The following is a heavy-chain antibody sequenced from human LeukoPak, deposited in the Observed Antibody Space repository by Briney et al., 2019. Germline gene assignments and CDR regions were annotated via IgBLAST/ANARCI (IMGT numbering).Heavy chain of an antibody. J-gene: IGHJ3*02. CDR1: GFTFSIYS. D-gene: IGHD2-2*01. V-gene: IGHV3-48*04. Sequence: PGGSLRLSCAASGFTFSIYSMNSVRRGPGKGLERGSCISSSGSPIYYADSVKGRFTISRVNAKNSLYLHMNSLRAEDTAVYYCARDLKGQYQDDFDIWGQGTMVTVSS. CDR3: ARDLKGQYQDDFDI. CDR2: ISSSGSPI.